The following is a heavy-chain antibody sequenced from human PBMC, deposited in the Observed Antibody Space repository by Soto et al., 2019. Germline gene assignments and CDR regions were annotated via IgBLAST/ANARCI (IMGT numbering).Heavy chain of an antibody. J-gene: IGHJ4*02. D-gene: IGHD3-3*01. Sequence: SETLSLTCTVSGGSISSGDYYWSWIRQPPGKGLEWIGYIYYSGSTFHNPSLKNRVTISADTSENKFSLTLKSVTAADTAVYFCARGRLFLTTSGLAITYFDYWGQGTLVTVSS. CDR3: ARGRLFLTTSGLAITYFDY. CDR1: GGSISSGDYY. CDR2: IYYSGST. V-gene: IGHV4-30-4*01.